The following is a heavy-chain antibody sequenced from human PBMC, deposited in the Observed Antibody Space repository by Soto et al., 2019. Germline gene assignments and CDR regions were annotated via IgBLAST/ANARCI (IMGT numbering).Heavy chain of an antibody. J-gene: IGHJ4*02. CDR1: GYTFTNYG. CDR2: ISAYSGDA. D-gene: IGHD3-16*01. CDR3: XEAXXXXXXXXXXXXGGDY. V-gene: IGHV1-18*01. Sequence: QVQLVQSGAEVTKPGASVKVSCKASGYTFTNYGISWVRQAPGQGLEWMGWISAYSGDANYAQKLQGRVTMTTDTSTRKTYNEVRRLGSGETAVFFCXEAXXXXXXXXXXXXGGDYWGQGTLVTVSS.